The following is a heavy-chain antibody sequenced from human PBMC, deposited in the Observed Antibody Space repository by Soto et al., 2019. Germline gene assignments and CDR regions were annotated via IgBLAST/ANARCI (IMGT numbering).Heavy chain of an antibody. D-gene: IGHD3-10*01. CDR1: GFAFSNYA. J-gene: IGHJ6*02. V-gene: IGHV3-48*03. CDR3: ARDYGSGSYYNGYYYYGMDV. Sequence: GGSLRLSCAASGFAFSNYAMSWVRQSPGKGLEWVSYISSSGSTIYYADSVKGRFTISRDNAKNSLYLQMNSLRAEDTAVYYCARDYGSGSYYNGYYYYGMDVWGQGTTVTVSS. CDR2: ISSSGSTI.